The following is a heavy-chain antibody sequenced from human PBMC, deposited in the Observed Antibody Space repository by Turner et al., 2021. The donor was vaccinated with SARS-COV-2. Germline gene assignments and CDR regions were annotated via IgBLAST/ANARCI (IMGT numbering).Heavy chain of an antibody. CDR1: GGSITKNYDY. J-gene: IGHJ4*02. CDR3: ARLPERYFFDY. CDR2: IYYSGNT. V-gene: IGHV4-39*01. Sequence: LQLPDSGPGLAQRSETLSLTCTVSGGSITKNYDYWGWIRQPPGKGLEWIGSIYYSGNTYYNPSLKSRVTISVDTSKSQVCLKLSSVTAADTAVYYCARLPERYFFDYWGQGALVTVSS.